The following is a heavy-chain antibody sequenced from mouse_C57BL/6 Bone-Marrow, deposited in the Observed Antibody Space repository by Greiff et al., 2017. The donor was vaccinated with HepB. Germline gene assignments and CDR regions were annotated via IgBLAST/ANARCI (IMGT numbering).Heavy chain of an antibody. V-gene: IGHV1-81*01. CDR2: IYPRSGNT. CDR3: ARDYYYVSSYVWFAY. D-gene: IGHD1-1*01. Sequence: QVQLQQSGAELARPGASVKLSCKASGYTFTSYGISWVKQRTGQGLEWIGEIYPRSGNTYYNEKFKGKATLTADKSSSTAYMELRSLTSEDSAVYFCARDYYYVSSYVWFAYWGQGTLVTVSA. J-gene: IGHJ3*01. CDR1: GYTFTSYG.